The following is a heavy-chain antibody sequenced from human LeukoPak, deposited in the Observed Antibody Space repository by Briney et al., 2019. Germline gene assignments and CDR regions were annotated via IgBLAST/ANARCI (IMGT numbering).Heavy chain of an antibody. CDR1: GGSISSGGYC. D-gene: IGHD2-15*01. Sequence: SETLSLTCTVSGGSISSGGYCWSWIRQHPGKGLEWIGYIYYSGSTYYNPSLKSRVTISVDTSKNQFSLKLSSVTAADTAVYYCARYCSGGPRRAWFDPWGQGTLVTVSS. V-gene: IGHV4-31*03. J-gene: IGHJ5*02. CDR3: ARYCSGGPRRAWFDP. CDR2: IYYSGST.